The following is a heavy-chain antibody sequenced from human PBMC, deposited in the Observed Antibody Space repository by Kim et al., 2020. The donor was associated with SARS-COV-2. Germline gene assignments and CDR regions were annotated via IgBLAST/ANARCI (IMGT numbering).Heavy chain of an antibody. J-gene: IGHJ6*02. CDR3: TIEYCSSTSCYGSRYYYYYGMDV. D-gene: IGHD2-2*01. CDR1: GFTFSNAW. V-gene: IGHV3-15*01. CDR2: IKSKTDGGTT. Sequence: GGSLRLSCAASGFTFSNAWMSWVRQAPGKGLEWVGRIKSKTDGGTTDYAAPVKGRFTISRYDSKNTLYLQMNSLKTEDTAVYYCTIEYCSSTSCYGSRYYYYYGMDVWGQGTTVTVSS.